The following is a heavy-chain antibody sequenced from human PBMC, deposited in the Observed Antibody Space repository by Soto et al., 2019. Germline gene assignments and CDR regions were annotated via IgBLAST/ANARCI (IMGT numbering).Heavy chain of an antibody. CDR2: FNPNSGDT. CDR1: GYIFTGYS. D-gene: IGHD6-19*01. Sequence: QVQLVQSGAEVKKPGASVKVSCKASGYIFTGYSMHWVRQAPGQGLEWMGWFNPNSGDTIYAQKFQGRVSLTRDTSISTAYMELSSLRSDDTALYYCAREASAVLSLGYWGQGTLVTVSS. V-gene: IGHV1-2*02. CDR3: AREASAVLSLGY. J-gene: IGHJ4*02.